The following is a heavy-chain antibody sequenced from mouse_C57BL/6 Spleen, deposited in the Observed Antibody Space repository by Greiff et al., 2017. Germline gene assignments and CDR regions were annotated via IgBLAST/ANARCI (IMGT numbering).Heavy chain of an antibody. D-gene: IGHD2-4*01. Sequence: VQLQQSGPELVKPGASVKISCKASGYTFTDYYMNWVKQSHGKSLEWIGDINPNNGGTSYNQKFKGKATLTVDKSSSTAYMELRSLTSEDSAVYYCAMYDYDGRDYAMDYWGQGTSVTVSS. CDR1: GYTFTDYY. V-gene: IGHV1-26*01. J-gene: IGHJ4*01. CDR2: INPNNGGT. CDR3: AMYDYDGRDYAMDY.